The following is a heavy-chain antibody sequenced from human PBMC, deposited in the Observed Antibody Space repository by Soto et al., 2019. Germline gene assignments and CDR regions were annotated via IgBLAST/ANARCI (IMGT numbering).Heavy chain of an antibody. D-gene: IGHD2-2*01. CDR2: IRSKAYGGTP. CDR3: SRSFSHCSSSSCNYFDY. CDR1: GFTFGDYA. Sequence: GGSLRLSCTASGFTFGDYAMNWLRRAPGKGLEWVGFIRSKAYGGTPEYAASVNGRFAISRDDSKSIAYLQMNSLKTEDSAVYYCSRSFSHCSSSSCNYFDYWGQGTLVTVSS. V-gene: IGHV3-49*03. J-gene: IGHJ4*02.